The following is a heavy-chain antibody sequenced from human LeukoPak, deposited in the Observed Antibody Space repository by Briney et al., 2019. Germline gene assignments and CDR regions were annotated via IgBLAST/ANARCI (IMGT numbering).Heavy chain of an antibody. CDR1: GFTFSDYY. CDR3: AREISGERTYYFDY. J-gene: IGHJ4*02. D-gene: IGHD1-26*01. Sequence: GGSLRLSCAASGFTFSDYYMSWIRQAPGKGLEWVSNISSSGSTIYYADSVKGRFTISRDNAKNSLYLQMNSLRAEDTAVYYCAREISGERTYYFDYWGQGTLVTVSS. V-gene: IGHV3-11*01. CDR2: ISSSGSTI.